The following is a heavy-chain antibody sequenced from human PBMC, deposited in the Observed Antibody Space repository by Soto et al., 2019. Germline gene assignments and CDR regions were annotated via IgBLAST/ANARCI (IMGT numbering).Heavy chain of an antibody. CDR1: GGSVSSGSYY. Sequence: TVSGGSVSSGSYYWSWIRQPPGKGLEWIGYIYYSGSTSYNLSLKSRATISLDTSKNQFSLKLNSVTAADTAVYYCARVKCSGGSCDKPFDYWGQGTLVTVSS. CDR2: IYYSGST. V-gene: IGHV4-61*01. D-gene: IGHD2-15*01. J-gene: IGHJ4*02. CDR3: ARVKCSGGSCDKPFDY.